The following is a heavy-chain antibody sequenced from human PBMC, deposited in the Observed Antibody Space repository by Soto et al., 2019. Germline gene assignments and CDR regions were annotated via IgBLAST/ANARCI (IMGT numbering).Heavy chain of an antibody. CDR3: ARSREFDY. CDR1: GGSLSGATYS. V-gene: IGHV4-30-2*01. J-gene: IGHJ4*02. Sequence: PSETLSLTCGVSGGSLSGATYSWNWIRKPPGKGLEGIGYIFPSGTTYYNPSLKSRVTISIGVSKNQFSLSLRSLTAADTAVYYCARSREFDYWSQGTLVTSPQ. CDR2: IFPSGTT.